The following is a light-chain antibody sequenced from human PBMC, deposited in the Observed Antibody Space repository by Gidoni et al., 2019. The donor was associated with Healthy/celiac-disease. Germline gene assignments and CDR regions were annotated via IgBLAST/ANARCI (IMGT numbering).Light chain of an antibody. Sequence: QSELTQPPSVSGAPGQRVTISCTGSSSNIGAGSDVHWYQQLPGTAPKLLIYGNSNRPSGVPDRFSGSKSGTSASLAITGLQAEDEADYYCQSYDSSLSGVVFGGGTKLTVL. V-gene: IGLV1-40*01. J-gene: IGLJ2*01. CDR1: SSNIGAGSD. CDR3: QSYDSSLSGVV. CDR2: GNS.